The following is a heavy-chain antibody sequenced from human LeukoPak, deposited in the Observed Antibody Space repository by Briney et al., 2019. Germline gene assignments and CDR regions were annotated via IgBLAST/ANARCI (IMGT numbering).Heavy chain of an antibody. J-gene: IGHJ6*02. CDR1: GFTLGPYA. Sequence: GGSLRLSCAASGFTLGPYAMHWVRQRPGKGLEWVAHINADGGRTFYADSVEGRFTISRDNSKDSLYLQMNSLTTDDTALYYCGTWAFYHSLDCWGQGTTVTVSS. D-gene: IGHD2/OR15-2a*01. V-gene: IGHV3-43*02. CDR3: GTWAFYHSLDC. CDR2: INADGGRT.